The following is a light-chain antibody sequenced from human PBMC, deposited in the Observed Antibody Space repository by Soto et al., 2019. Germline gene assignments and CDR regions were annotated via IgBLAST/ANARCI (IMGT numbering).Light chain of an antibody. J-gene: IGKJ1*01. CDR2: GAS. CDR3: QQHGHSPPSWT. CDR1: QSVSNNY. V-gene: IGKV3-20*01. Sequence: ETVLTQSPGTLSLSPGERATLFCRASQSVSNNYLAWYQQKPGQAPRLLIYGASSRATGIPDRFSGSGSGTDFILTISRLEPEDSAVYYCQQHGHSPPSWTFGQGTKVEIK.